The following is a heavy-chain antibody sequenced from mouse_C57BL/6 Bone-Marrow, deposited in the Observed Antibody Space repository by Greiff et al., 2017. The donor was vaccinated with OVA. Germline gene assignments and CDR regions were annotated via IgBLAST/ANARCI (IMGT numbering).Heavy chain of an antibody. CDR2: IDPEDGET. D-gene: IGHD1-3*01. CDR1: GFNIKDYY. J-gene: IGHJ4*01. Sequence: VHVKQSGAELVKPGASVKLSCTASGFNIKDYYMHWVKQRTEQGLEWIGRIDPEDGETKYAPKFQGKATITADTSSNTAYLQLSSLTSEDTAVYYCARSKGLLRNAMDYWGQGTSVTVS. V-gene: IGHV14-2*01. CDR3: ARSKGLLRNAMDY.